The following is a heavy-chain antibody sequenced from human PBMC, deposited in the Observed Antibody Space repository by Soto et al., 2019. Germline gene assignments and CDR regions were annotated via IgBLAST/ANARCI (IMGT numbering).Heavy chain of an antibody. CDR2: IYYSGST. Sequence: HSDSLSLRCTACGETVCSSLCSWFRQPTGKGLEWIGYIYYSGSTNYNPSLKSRVTISVDTSKNQFSLKLSSVTAADTAVYYCARTQFGSGIWFDLWGQGTLGTVSS. V-gene: IGHV4-59*02. CDR1: GETVCSSL. D-gene: IGHD3-10*01. J-gene: IGHJ5*02. CDR3: ARTQFGSGIWFDL.